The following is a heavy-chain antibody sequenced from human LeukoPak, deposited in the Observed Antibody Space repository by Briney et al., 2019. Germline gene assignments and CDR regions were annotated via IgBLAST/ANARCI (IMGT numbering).Heavy chain of an antibody. CDR3: ARDIGNFDSGSSNLDY. J-gene: IGHJ4*02. V-gene: IGHV3-33*01. D-gene: IGHD3-10*01. CDR2: IWYDGSKK. Sequence: PGGSLRLSCVASGFTFSSCGMFWVRQAPGKGLEWVAVIWYDGSKKYYGDSVKGRFSVSRDDSKNTLYLQMNSLRAEDTAVYYCARDIGNFDSGSSNLDYWGQGTLVTVSS. CDR1: GFTFSSCG.